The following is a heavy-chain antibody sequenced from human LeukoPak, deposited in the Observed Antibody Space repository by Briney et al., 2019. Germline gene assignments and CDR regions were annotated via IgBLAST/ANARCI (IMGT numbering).Heavy chain of an antibody. CDR1: GYTFTSYD. CDR3: ARSREDIVVVVAATVDAFDI. J-gene: IGHJ3*02. Sequence: ASVKDSRQASGYTFTSYDINWVRQATGQGLEWMGWMNPNSGNTGYAQKFQGRVTITRNTSISTAYMELSSLRSEDTAVYYCARSREDIVVVVAATVDAFDIWGQGTMVTVSS. D-gene: IGHD2-15*01. CDR2: MNPNSGNT. V-gene: IGHV1-8*03.